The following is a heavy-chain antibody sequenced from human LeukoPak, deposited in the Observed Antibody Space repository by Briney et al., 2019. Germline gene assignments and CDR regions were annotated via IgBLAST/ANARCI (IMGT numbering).Heavy chain of an antibody. V-gene: IGHV4-34*01. CDR2: INHSRST. CDR3: ARDVNYYDSSGYPLP. J-gene: IGHJ5*02. D-gene: IGHD3-22*01. CDR1: GGSFSGYY. Sequence: SETLSLTCAVYGGSFSGYYWSWIRQPPGKGLEWIGEINHSRSTNYNPSLKSRVTISVDTSKNQFSLKLSFVTAADTAVYYCARDVNYYDSSGYPLPWGQGTLVTVSS.